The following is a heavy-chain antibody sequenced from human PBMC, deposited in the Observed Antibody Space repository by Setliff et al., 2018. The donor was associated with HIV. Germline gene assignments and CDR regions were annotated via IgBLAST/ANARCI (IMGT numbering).Heavy chain of an antibody. Sequence: ASVKVSCKASGYYFTAYYMHWVRQAPGQGLEWMGWINPNTGGTQYAQKFQGRVTITRDTSISTAYMELSRLRSDDTAVYYCARGELGYCSITSCYAGWFDPWGLGTLVTVSS. CDR1: GYYFTAYY. CDR2: INPNTGGT. CDR3: ARGELGYCSITSCYAGWFDP. J-gene: IGHJ5*02. D-gene: IGHD2-2*01. V-gene: IGHV1-2*02.